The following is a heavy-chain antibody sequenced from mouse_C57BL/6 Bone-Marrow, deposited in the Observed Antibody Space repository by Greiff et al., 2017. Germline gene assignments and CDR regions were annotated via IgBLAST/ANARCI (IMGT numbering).Heavy chain of an antibody. Sequence: VTLVESGAELVRPGTSVKVSCKASGYAFTNYLIEWVKQRPGQGLEWIGVINPGSGGTNYNEKFKGKATLTADKSSSTAYMQLSSLTSEDSAVYFCARSATVVAPFAYWGQGTLVTVSA. J-gene: IGHJ3*01. D-gene: IGHD1-1*01. V-gene: IGHV1-54*01. CDR3: ARSATVVAPFAY. CDR2: INPGSGGT. CDR1: GYAFTNYL.